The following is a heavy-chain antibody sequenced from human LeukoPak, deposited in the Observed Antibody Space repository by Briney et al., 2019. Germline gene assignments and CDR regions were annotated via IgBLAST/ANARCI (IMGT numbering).Heavy chain of an antibody. CDR1: GFTFSSYS. CDR2: ISSSSSYI. V-gene: IGHV3-21*01. J-gene: IGHJ4*02. Sequence: PGGSLRLSCAASGFTFSSYSMNWVRQAPGKGLEWVSSISSSSSYIYYADSVKGRFTISRDNAKNSLYLQMNSLRVEDTAVYYCGREILEPGKTLTYWGQGSLITVSS. CDR3: GREILEPGKTLTY. D-gene: IGHD1-14*01.